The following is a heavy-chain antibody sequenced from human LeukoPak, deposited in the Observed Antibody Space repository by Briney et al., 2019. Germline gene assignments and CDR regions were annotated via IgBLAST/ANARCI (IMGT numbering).Heavy chain of an antibody. J-gene: IGHJ5*02. CDR3: ARGLAAAGTVWFDP. CDR1: GYTFTSYD. CDR2: MNPNSGNT. V-gene: IGHV1-8*01. D-gene: IGHD6-13*01. Sequence: ASVKVSCKASGYTFTSYDINWVRQATGQGLEWMGWMNPNSGNTGYAQKFQGRVTMTRNTSISTAYMELSSLRSEDTAVYYCARGLAAAGTVWFDPWGQGTLVTVSS.